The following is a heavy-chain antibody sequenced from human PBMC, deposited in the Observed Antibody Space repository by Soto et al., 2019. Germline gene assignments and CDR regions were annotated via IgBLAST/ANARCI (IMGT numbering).Heavy chain of an antibody. CDR2: IIPIFGTA. V-gene: IGHV1-69*01. D-gene: IGHD6-13*01. J-gene: IGHJ4*02. CDR3: ARVAASSSWSNYYFDY. Sequence: QVQLVQSGAEVKKPGSSVKVCCKASGGTFSSYAISWVRQAPGQGLEWMGGIIPIFGTANYAQKFQGRVTITADESTSTAYMELSSLRSEDTAVYYCARVAASSSWSNYYFDYWGQGTLVTVSS. CDR1: GGTFSSYA.